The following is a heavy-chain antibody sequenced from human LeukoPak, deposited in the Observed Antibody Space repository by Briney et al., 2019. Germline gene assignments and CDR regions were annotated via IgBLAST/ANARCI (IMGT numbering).Heavy chain of an antibody. CDR2: MNPNSGNT. D-gene: IGHD2-2*02. Sequence: ASVKVSCKASGYTFTSYDINWVRQATGQGLEWMGWMNPNSGNTGYAQKFQGRVTMTRNTSISTAYMELSSLRSENTAVYYCGRGEGCSSTGYYTGYYYYGMDVWGQGTTVTVSS. CDR1: GYTFTSYD. J-gene: IGHJ6*02. V-gene: IGHV1-8*01. CDR3: GRGEGCSSTGYYTGYYYYGMDV.